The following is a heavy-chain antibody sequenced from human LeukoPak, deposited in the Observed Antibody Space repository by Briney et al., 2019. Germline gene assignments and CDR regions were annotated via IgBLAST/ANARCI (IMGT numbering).Heavy chain of an antibody. Sequence: GGSLRLSCAASGFTFSSYSMNWVRQAPGKGLEWVSSISSSSSYIYYADSVKGRFTISRDSSKNTLYLQMNSLRAEDTAVYYCASPLGGNVDYWGQGTLVTVSS. CDR1: GFTFSSYS. J-gene: IGHJ4*02. CDR3: ASPLGGNVDY. V-gene: IGHV3-21*01. CDR2: ISSSSSYI. D-gene: IGHD1-1*01.